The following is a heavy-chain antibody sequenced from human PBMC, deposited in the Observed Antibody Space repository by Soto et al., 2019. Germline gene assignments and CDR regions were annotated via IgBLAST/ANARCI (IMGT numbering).Heavy chain of an antibody. CDR3: ARDTDSDTWNDPFDY. CDR2: ISWNSGST. J-gene: IGHJ4*02. V-gene: IGHV3-9*01. CDR1: GFIFDDFA. Sequence: ESGGGLVPPGRSLRLSCAASGFIFDDFAMHWVRQAPGKGLEWVSGISWNSGSTDYAASVKGRFIISRDNARNSLYLQMNSLRPEDTALYYCARDTDSDTWNDPFDYWGQGALVIVS. D-gene: IGHD1-1*01.